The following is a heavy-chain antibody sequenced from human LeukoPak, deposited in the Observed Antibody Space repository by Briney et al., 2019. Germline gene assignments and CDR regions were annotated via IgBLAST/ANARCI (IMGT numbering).Heavy chain of an antibody. CDR2: IYTSGST. CDR3: ASSVGRYYFDY. V-gene: IGHV4-4*09. J-gene: IGHJ4*02. D-gene: IGHD4-23*01. Sequence: WETLSLTCTVSGGSISSYYWSWIRQPPGKGLEWIGYIYTSGSTNYNPSLKSRVTISVDTSKNQFSLKLSSVTAADTAVYYCASSVGRYYFDYWGQGTLVTVSS. CDR1: GGSISSYY.